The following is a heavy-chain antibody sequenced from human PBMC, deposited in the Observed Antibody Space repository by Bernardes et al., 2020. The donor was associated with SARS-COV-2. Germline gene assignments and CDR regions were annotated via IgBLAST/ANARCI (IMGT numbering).Heavy chain of an antibody. J-gene: IGHJ3*01. CDR1: GYSFTSYC. CDR2: ISAYNGNA. D-gene: IGHD1-26*01. Sequence: VSVKVSCKASGYSFTSYCVTWLRQAPGEGLEWMGLISAYNGNANYAQKFLGRVTMTTDTSTTTAYMELRSLRFDDTAIYYWARRREGGFDFWGQGTMVTVSS. CDR3: ARRREGGFDF. V-gene: IGHV1-18*01.